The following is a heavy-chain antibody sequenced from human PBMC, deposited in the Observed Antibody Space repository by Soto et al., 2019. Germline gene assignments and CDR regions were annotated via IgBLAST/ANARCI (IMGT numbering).Heavy chain of an antibody. V-gene: IGHV4-4*07. CDR2: IYSSGNT. CDR1: GGTISGYY. D-gene: IGHD3-3*01. CDR3: ARGQRFSDWFDP. J-gene: IGHJ5*02. Sequence: LSLTCSVSGGTISGYYWTWIRQPAGKGLEWIGRIYSSGNTKYNPSLQSRVTMSLDTSNNQFSLRLTSVTAADTAVYYCARGQRFSDWFDPWGQGTLVTVSS.